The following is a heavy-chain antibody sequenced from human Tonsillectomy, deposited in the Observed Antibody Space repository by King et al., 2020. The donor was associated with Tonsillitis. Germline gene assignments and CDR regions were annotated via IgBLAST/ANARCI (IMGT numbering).Heavy chain of an antibody. J-gene: IGHJ4*02. D-gene: IGHD3-16*01. CDR2: INHSGTT. CDR3: ARMGAWGH. CDR1: GGSFRGYY. V-gene: IGHV4-34*01. Sequence: VQLPQWGAGLLKPSETLSLTCAVYGGSFRGYYWSWIRQPPGKGLEWIGEINHSGTTNYNPSLKSRVTISIDTSKSQFSLKLTSVTAADTAVYYCARMGAWGHWGQGTLVTVSS.